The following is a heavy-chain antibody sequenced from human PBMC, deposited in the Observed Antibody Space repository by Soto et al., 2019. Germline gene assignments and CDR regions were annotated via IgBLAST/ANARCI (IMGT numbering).Heavy chain of an antibody. CDR2: ISSGSSYT. J-gene: IGHJ6*02. CDR3: APTAEQWLVPSHGIDV. V-gene: IGHV3-11*06. CDR1: GFTFSDYY. Sequence: PGGSLRLSCAASGFTFSDYYMSWIRQAPGKGLEWVSYISSGSSYTNYADSVKGRFTISRDNAKNSLYLQMNSLRAEDTAVYYCAPTAEQWLVPSHGIDVSGQGTTVTVSS. D-gene: IGHD6-19*01.